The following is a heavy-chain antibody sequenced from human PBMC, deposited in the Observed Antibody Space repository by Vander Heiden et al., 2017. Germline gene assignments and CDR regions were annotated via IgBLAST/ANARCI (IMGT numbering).Heavy chain of an antibody. CDR3: ARGGSISSVDY. V-gene: IGHV4-4*02. D-gene: IGHD3-3*02. CDR1: GASITSSNW. CDR2: IYHSGNT. J-gene: IGHJ4*02. Sequence: QVQLQASGPGLVKASGTLSLTSAVSGASITSSNWWSWVRQSPGKGLEYIGEIYHSGNTHYNPSLVSRVTIAVDKSKNQFSLNLNSVTAADTAIYYCARGGSISSVDYWGQGTLVTVSS.